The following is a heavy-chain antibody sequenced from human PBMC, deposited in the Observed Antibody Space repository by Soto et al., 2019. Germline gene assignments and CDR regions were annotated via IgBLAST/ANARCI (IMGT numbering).Heavy chain of an antibody. CDR2: IIPILGIA. J-gene: IGHJ4*02. D-gene: IGHD2-2*01. V-gene: IGHV1-69*02. CDR1: GGTFSSYT. CDR3: ARLGYCSSTSCEFDY. Sequence: ASVKVSCKASGGTFSSYTISWVRQAPGQGLEWMGRIIPILGIANYAQKFQGRVTITADKSTSTAYMELSSLRSEDTAVYYCARLGYCSSTSCEFDYWGQGTLVTVSS.